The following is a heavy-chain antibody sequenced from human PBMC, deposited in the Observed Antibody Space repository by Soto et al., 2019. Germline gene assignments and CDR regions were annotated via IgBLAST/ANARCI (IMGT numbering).Heavy chain of an antibody. CDR3: AECSGGTCLQFAGFDV. Sequence: RMGWISAYNGNTNYAQKLQGRVTMTTDTSTSIAYMELRSLRSDDTAVYYCAECSGGTCLQFAGFDVWGQGTPVTVYS. CDR2: ISAYNGNT. J-gene: IGHJ6*02. D-gene: IGHD2-15*01. V-gene: IGHV1-18*01.